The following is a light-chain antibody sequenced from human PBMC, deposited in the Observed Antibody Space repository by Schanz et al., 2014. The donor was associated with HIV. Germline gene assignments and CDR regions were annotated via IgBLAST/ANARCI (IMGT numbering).Light chain of an antibody. CDR2: QAS. CDR1: QTIGRL. V-gene: IGKV1-5*03. J-gene: IGKJ2*01. CDR3: QQCVTYPYT. Sequence: IQMTQSPSTVSASVGDRVTLTCRASQTIGRLMAWYQQKPGRAPKLLIYQASTLETGVPSRFSGSGSGTSFTLTITSLQPDDFATYYCQQCVTYPYTFGQGTKLDLK.